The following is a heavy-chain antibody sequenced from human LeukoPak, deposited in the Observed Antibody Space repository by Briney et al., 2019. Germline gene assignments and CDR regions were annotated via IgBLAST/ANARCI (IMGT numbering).Heavy chain of an antibody. J-gene: IGHJ4*02. CDR1: GFTVRSNY. Sequence: GGSLRLSCAASGFTVRSNYMSWVRQAPGKGLEWVSAISGSGGNTYYADSVKGRFTISRDNSQNTVYLQMISLRAEDTAVYYCAKGSRHVGDYWYYFDYWGQGTLVTVSS. CDR2: ISGSGGNT. V-gene: IGHV3-23*01. CDR3: AKGSRHVGDYWYYFDY. D-gene: IGHD4-17*01.